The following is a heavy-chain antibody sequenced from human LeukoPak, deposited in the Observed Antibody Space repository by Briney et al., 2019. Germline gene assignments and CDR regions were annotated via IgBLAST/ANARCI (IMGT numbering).Heavy chain of an antibody. V-gene: IGHV4-59*01. CDR1: GGSISSYY. CDR2: IYYSGST. CDR3: ARGLGYCTNGVCPDDAFDI. Sequence: PSETLSLTCTVSGGSISSYYWSWIRQPPGKGLEWIGYIYYSGSTNYNPSLTSRVTISVDTSKNQFSLKLSSVTAADTAVYYCARGLGYCTNGVCPDDAFDIWGQGTMVTVSS. D-gene: IGHD2-8*01. J-gene: IGHJ3*02.